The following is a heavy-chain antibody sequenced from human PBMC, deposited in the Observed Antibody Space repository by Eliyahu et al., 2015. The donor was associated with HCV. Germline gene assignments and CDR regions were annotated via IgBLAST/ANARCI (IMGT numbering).Heavy chain of an antibody. Sequence: QVQLVQSGAEVKRPGASVKVXCXASGYSFTNYYIHXVRXAPGQGLEWVGWINPKDGATEYAHKFRGALTLTRDTSISITYXELTRLKSGDTAIYYCARDRGWSGNDFRIFDYNYGMDVWGQGTTVTVSS. V-gene: IGHV1-2*07. CDR3: ARDRGWSGNDFRIFDYNYGMDV. J-gene: IGHJ6*02. D-gene: IGHD5-12*01. CDR1: GYSFTNYY. CDR2: INPKDGAT.